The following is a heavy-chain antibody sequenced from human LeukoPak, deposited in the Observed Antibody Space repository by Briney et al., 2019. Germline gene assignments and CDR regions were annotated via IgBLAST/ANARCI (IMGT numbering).Heavy chain of an antibody. CDR2: IRYDGSNK. CDR3: AKCRSRLLPSPRPYYFDY. CDR1: GFTFDDYA. D-gene: IGHD1-26*01. J-gene: IGHJ4*02. Sequence: GGSLRLSCAASGFTFDDYAMHWVRQAPGKGLEWVAFIRYDGSNKYYADSVKGRFTISRDNSKNTLYLQMNSLRAEDTAVYYCAKCRSRLLPSPRPYYFDYWGQGTLVTVSS. V-gene: IGHV3-30*02.